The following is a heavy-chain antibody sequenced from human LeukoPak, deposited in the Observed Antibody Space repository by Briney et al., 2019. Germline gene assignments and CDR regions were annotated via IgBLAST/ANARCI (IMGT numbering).Heavy chain of an antibody. CDR2: IYYSGST. J-gene: IGHJ6*02. V-gene: IGHV4-59*12. CDR3: AAARRYYYGMDV. D-gene: IGHD6-6*01. CDR1: GGSISSYY. Sequence: SETLPLTCTVSGGSISSYYWSWIRQPPGKGLEWIGYIYYSGSTNYNPSLKSRVTISVDTSKNQFSLKLSSVTAADTAVYYCAAARRYYYGMDVWGQGTTVTVSS.